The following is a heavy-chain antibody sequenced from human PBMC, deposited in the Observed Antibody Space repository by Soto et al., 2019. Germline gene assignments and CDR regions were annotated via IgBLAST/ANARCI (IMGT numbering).Heavy chain of an antibody. Sequence: EASVKVSCKASGFTFSSSAVQWVRQARGQRLEWIGKIVVGSGNTNYAQKFQERVTITRDMSTSTAYMELSSLRSEDTAFYYCAAFDPGPMGFDPWGQGTLVTV. CDR3: AAFDPGPMGFDP. D-gene: IGHD3-9*01. CDR1: GFTFSSSA. CDR2: IVVGSGNT. J-gene: IGHJ5*02. V-gene: IGHV1-58*01.